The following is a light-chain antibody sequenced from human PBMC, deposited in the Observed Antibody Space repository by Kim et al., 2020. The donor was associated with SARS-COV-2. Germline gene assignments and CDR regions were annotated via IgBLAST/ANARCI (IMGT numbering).Light chain of an antibody. CDR3: QQSYSTLLWT. Sequence: DIQMTQSPSSLSASVGDRVTITCRASQSIASYLNWYQQKPGKAPKLLIYGASSLQRGVPSRFSGSGSGTDFTLTISSLQPEDFATYYCQQSYSTLLWTFGQGTKVDIK. CDR1: QSIASY. CDR2: GAS. J-gene: IGKJ1*01. V-gene: IGKV1-39*01.